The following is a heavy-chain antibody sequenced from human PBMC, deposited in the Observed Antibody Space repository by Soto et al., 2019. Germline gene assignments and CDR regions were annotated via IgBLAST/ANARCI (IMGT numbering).Heavy chain of an antibody. CDR1: GFTFSSYA. D-gene: IGHD3-3*01. V-gene: IGHV3-23*01. CDR3: AKAFRRDDFWSGYYRGYYYYYMDV. J-gene: IGHJ6*03. Sequence: GGSLRLSCAASGFTFSSYAMSWVRQAPGKGLEWVSAISGSGGSTYYADSVKGRFTISRDNSKNTLYLQMNSLRAEDTAVYYCAKAFRRDDFWSGYYRGYYYYYMDVWGKGTTVTVSS. CDR2: ISGSGGST.